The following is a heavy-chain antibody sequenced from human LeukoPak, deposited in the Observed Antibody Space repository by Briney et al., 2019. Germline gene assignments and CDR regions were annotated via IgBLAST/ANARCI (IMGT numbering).Heavy chain of an antibody. CDR2: IYSGGST. J-gene: IGHJ6*02. CDR3: ARDRYGGNSLSLFTDV. D-gene: IGHD4-23*01. Sequence: PGGSLRLSCAASGFTVSSNYMGWVRQAPGKGLEWVSVIYSGGSTYYADSVKGRFTISRVNSKNTLYLQMNSLRAEDTAVYYCARDRYGGNSLSLFTDVWGQGTTVTVSS. CDR1: GFTVSSNY. V-gene: IGHV3-53*01.